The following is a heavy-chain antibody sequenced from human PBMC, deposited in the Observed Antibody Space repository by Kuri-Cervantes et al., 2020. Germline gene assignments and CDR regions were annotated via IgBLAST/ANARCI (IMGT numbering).Heavy chain of an antibody. V-gene: IGHV3-30*02. CDR3: AREASSSLDY. J-gene: IGHJ4*02. CDR2: IRYDGSNQ. D-gene: IGHD6-6*01. CDR1: GFTFSSYG. Sequence: LSLTCAASGFTFSSYGMHWVRQAPGKGLEWVAFIRYDGSNQYFADSVKGRFTISRDISKNTLYLQMNGLRVEDTAVYYCAREASSSLDYWGQGTLVTVSS.